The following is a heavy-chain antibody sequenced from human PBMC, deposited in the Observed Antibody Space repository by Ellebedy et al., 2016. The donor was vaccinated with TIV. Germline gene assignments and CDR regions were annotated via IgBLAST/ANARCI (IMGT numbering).Heavy chain of an antibody. Sequence: MPSETLSLTCTVSGASVNTYNFYWTWIRQPPGKGPEWIGHMFHSGTSYYNPPLKRRFFMSVETSRNQFTLSLRSAAVADTAVYFCARIRGYGELLYGVDIWGQGTTVIVS. CDR2: MFHSGTS. J-gene: IGHJ6*02. CDR1: GASVNTYNFY. V-gene: IGHV4-30-4*01. D-gene: IGHD3-10*01. CDR3: ARIRGYGELLYGVDI.